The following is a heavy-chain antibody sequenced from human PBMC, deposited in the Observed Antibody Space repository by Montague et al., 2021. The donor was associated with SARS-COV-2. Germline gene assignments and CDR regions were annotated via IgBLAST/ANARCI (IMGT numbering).Heavy chain of an antibody. V-gene: IGHV4-4*07. CDR1: GSISGYY. D-gene: IGHD5-12*01. CDR3: ARQYIGYNRRFDY. Sequence: SETLSLTCTVSGSISGYYWTWIRQSAGKGLEWIGRISSRGGIDYNASLKSRFTMSLDTSKIRLSLKLSSVTAADTAVYYCARQYIGYNRRFDYWGQGALVTVSP. J-gene: IGHJ4*02. CDR2: ISSRGGI.